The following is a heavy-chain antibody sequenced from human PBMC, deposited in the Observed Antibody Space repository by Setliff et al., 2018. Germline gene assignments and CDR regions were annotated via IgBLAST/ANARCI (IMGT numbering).Heavy chain of an antibody. D-gene: IGHD3-22*01. V-gene: IGHV1-69*13. CDR3: ARDTRDKYDSSGYYLSLDS. CDR2: IIPVFRTA. Sequence: SVKVSCKASGDTFSSYAINWVRQAPGQGLEWMGGIIPVFRTANYAQKFRGRVTITADEVARTAYMELSTLRSEDTAVYYCARDTRDKYDSSGYYLSLDSWGQGSLVTVSS. CDR1: GDTFSSYA. J-gene: IGHJ4*02.